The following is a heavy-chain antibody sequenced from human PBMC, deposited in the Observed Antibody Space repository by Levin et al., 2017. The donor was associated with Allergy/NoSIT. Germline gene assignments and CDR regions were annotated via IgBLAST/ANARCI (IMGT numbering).Heavy chain of an antibody. CDR2: IYYTGTT. D-gene: IGHD1-14*01. Sequence: SETLSLTCAVSGGSISTGSYYWGWIRQPPGKGLEWIGSIYYTGTTYDNPSLKSRATISVDSSKNQFSLKLSSVTAADTAVYYCARLPVFYYYYMDVWGKGTTVTVSS. J-gene: IGHJ6*03. V-gene: IGHV4-39*01. CDR1: GGSISTGSYY. CDR3: ARLPVFYYYYMDV.